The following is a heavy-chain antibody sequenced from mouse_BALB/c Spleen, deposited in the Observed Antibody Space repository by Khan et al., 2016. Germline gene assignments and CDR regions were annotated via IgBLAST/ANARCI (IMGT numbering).Heavy chain of an antibody. Sequence: QVQLKQSGPGLVAPSQSLSITCTDSGFSLTNSGVHWVRQPPRKGLDWLGVIWAGGSTDYNSALMSRLSITRDTTQNQVFLKMNSLQTDDTAMYYCARDDQDFDAWFASWGQGTLVTVSA. J-gene: IGHJ3*01. CDR2: IWAGGST. CDR1: GFSLTNSG. V-gene: IGHV2-9*02. CDR3: ARDDQDFDAWFAS.